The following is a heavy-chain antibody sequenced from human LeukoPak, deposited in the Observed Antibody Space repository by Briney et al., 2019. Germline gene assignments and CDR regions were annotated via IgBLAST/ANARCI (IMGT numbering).Heavy chain of an antibody. V-gene: IGHV3-11*01. CDR1: GFTFSDYY. Sequence: GGSLRLSCEASGFTFSDYYMSWIRQAPGKGLEWVSYISSSGSTIYYADSVKGRFTISRDNAKNSLYLQMNSLRAEDTAVYYCARALRVEAYGMDVWGQGTTVTVSS. D-gene: IGHD4-17*01. J-gene: IGHJ6*02. CDR3: ARALRVEAYGMDV. CDR2: ISSSGSTI.